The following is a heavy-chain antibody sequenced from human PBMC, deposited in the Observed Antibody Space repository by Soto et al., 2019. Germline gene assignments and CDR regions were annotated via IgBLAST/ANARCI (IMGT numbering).Heavy chain of an antibody. CDR3: ARFPRGYSYGHFDY. CDR2: IYYSGST. Sequence: PSETLSLTCSVSGGSISSGSYYWGWIRQPPGKGLEWIGYIYYSGSTNYNPSLKSRVTISVDTSKNQFSLKLSSVTAADTAVYYCARFPRGYSYGHFDYWGQGTLVTVSS. J-gene: IGHJ4*02. D-gene: IGHD5-18*01. V-gene: IGHV4-61*01. CDR1: GGSISSGSYY.